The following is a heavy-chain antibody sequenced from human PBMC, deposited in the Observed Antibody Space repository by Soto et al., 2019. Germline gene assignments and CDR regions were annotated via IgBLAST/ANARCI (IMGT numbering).Heavy chain of an antibody. CDR1: GYSFTTYW. Sequence: GESLKISCKGSGYSFTTYWIGWVRQMPAKGLEWMGIIFPGDSDTRYSPSFQGQVTISADKSISTAYLQWSSLKASDTAMYFCARQSSYIYGTDVWGQGTTVTAP. D-gene: IGHD1-20*01. V-gene: IGHV5-51*01. CDR2: IFPGDSDT. CDR3: ARQSSYIYGTDV. J-gene: IGHJ6*02.